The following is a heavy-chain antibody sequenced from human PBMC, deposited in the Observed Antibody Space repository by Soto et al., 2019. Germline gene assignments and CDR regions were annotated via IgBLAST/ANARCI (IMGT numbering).Heavy chain of an antibody. CDR2: IYYSGST. D-gene: IGHD1-7*01. J-gene: IGHJ5*02. Sequence: SETLSLTCTVSGGSISSSSYYWGWIRQPPGKGLEWIGSIYYSGSTYYNPSLKSRVTISVDTSKNQFSLKLSSVTAADTAVYYCAGGDNWNYFWYNWFDPWGQGTLVTVSS. CDR1: GGSISSSSYY. V-gene: IGHV4-39*01. CDR3: AGGDNWNYFWYNWFDP.